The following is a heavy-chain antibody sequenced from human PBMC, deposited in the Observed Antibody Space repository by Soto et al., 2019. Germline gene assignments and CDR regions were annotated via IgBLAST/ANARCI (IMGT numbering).Heavy chain of an antibody. J-gene: IGHJ3*02. D-gene: IGHD3-22*01. CDR1: GFSFGSDW. Sequence: DVQLTESGGGLVQPGGSLRLSCGASGFSFGSDWMAWVRQAPGKGLEWVANIRKDGRQEHYADSVLGRFSVSRDNAKDSLYMQMNSLRLEDTAVYYCTRDANYRDDSASYDVVDIWGPGTRVTVS. CDR3: TRDANYRDDSASYDVVDI. CDR2: IRKDGRQE. V-gene: IGHV3-7*05.